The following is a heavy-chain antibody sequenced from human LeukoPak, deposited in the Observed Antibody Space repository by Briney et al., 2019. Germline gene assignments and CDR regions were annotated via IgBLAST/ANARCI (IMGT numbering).Heavy chain of an antibody. CDR2: ISYDGSNK. Sequence: PGRSLRLSCAASGFTVRSYAMHWVRQTPGKGLEWVAVISYDGSNKYYADSVKGRFTISRDSSKNTLYLEMNSLNAEDTAVYYCARGGSSGWYSRSRTKYYFDYWGQGTLVTVSS. D-gene: IGHD6-19*01. CDR3: ARGGSSGWYSRSRTKYYFDY. CDR1: GFTVRSYA. J-gene: IGHJ4*02. V-gene: IGHV3-30*04.